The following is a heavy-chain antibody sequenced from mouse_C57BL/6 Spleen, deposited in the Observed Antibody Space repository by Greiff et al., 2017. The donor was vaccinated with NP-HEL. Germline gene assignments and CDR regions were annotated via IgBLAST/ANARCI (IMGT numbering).Heavy chain of an antibody. CDR2: IHPNSGST. CDR1: GYTFTSYW. J-gene: IGHJ3*01. D-gene: IGHD3-2*02. V-gene: IGHV1-64*01. Sequence: QVQLQQPGAELVKPGASVKLSCKASGYTFTSYWMHWVKQRPGQGLEWIGMIHPNSGSTNYNEKFKSKATLTVDKSSGTAYMQLSSLTAEDSAVYYCARGDSSGYVFAYWGQGTLVTVSA. CDR3: ARGDSSGYVFAY.